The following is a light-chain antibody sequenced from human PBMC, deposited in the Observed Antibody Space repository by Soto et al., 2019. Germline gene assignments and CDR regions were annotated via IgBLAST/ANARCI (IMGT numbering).Light chain of an antibody. J-gene: IGLJ3*02. CDR1: SSNIGAGYD. V-gene: IGLV1-40*01. Sequence: QSVLTQPPSVSGAPGQRVTISCTGSSSNIGAGYDVHWYQQFPGTVAPTLLMYGNTNRPSGVPDRFSGSKSGTSASLAITGLQADDEADYYCQSYDSSLSGWVFGGGTKVTVL. CDR2: GNT. CDR3: QSYDSSLSGWV.